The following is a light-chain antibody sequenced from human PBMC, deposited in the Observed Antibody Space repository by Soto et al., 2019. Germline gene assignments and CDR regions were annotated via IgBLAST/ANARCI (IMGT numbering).Light chain of an antibody. V-gene: IGKV1-5*01. CDR1: QNISVW. CDR3: QQYDSSSPT. J-gene: IGKJ2*01. CDR2: DAS. Sequence: DIQMTQSPSTLSASVGDGVTITCRASQNISVWLAWYQQRPGKAPKFLMYDASSLETGVPSRFSGSGSGTEFTLTIRSLQTDDSATYYCQQYDSSSPTFGQGTNLEIK.